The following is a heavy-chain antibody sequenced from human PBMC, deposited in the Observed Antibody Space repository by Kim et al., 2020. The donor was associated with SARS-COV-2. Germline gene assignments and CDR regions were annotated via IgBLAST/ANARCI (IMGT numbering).Heavy chain of an antibody. D-gene: IGHD3-22*01. J-gene: IGHJ5*02. CDR2: ISGSGGST. V-gene: IGHV3-23*01. CDR3: AKDLHYYDSSGYDVGWFDP. CDR1: GFTFSSYA. Sequence: GGSLRLSCAASGFTFSSYAMSWVRQAPGKGLEWVSAISGSGGSTYYADSVKGRFTISRDNSKNTLYLQMNSLRAEDTDVYYCAKDLHYYDSSGYDVGWFDPWGKGTLVTVSS.